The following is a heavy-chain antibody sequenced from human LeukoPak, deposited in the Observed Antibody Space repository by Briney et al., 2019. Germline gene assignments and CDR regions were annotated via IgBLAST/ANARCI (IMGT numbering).Heavy chain of an antibody. CDR1: GYTFTSYD. Sequence: GASVKVSCKASGYTFTSYDINWVRQATGQGLEWTGWMNPNSGNTGYAQKFQGRVTMTRNTSITTAYMELSSLRSEDTAVYYCAREDVVRGALRFDPWGQGTLVTVSS. V-gene: IGHV1-8*01. CDR2: MNPNSGNT. CDR3: AREDVVRGALRFDP. J-gene: IGHJ5*02. D-gene: IGHD3-10*01.